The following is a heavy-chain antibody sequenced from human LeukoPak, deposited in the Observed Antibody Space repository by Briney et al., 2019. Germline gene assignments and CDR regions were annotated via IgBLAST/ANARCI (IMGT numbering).Heavy chain of an antibody. V-gene: IGHV4-39*01. J-gene: IGHJ4*02. CDR1: GGSISSSSYY. Sequence: PSETLSLTCTVSGGSISSSSYYWGWIRQPPGKGLEWIGSIYYSGSTYYNPSLKSRVTISVDTSENQFSLKLSSVTAADTAVYYCARRRYGDYVFDYWGQGTLVTVSS. D-gene: IGHD4-17*01. CDR3: ARRRYGDYVFDY. CDR2: IYYSGST.